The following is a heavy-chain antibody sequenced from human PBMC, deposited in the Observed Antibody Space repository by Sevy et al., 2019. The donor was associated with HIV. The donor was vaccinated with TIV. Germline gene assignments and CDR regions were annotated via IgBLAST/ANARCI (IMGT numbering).Heavy chain of an antibody. CDR2: ISYDGSNK. CDR3: ARADYGDYSGEFDY. D-gene: IGHD4-17*01. V-gene: IGHV3-30-3*01. CDR1: GITFSSHA. J-gene: IGHJ4*02. Sequence: GGCLRLSCAASGITFSSHAMHCVRQAPGKGLERVTIISYDGSNKYYADSVKGRFTISRDNSKNTLYLQMNSLRAEDTAVYYCARADYGDYSGEFDYWGQGTLVTVSS.